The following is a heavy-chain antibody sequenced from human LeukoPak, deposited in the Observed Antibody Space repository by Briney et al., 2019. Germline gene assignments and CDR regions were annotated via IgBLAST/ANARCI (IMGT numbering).Heavy chain of an antibody. D-gene: IGHD2-2*02. Sequence: PSETLSLTCAVSGYSISSGYYWGWIRQPPGKGLEWIGNIHHSGSTYKNPSLKSRVTISLDTSKNQFSLKLSSVTAADTAMYYCARLSGAPVRHPIYHFDYWGQGTLVTVSS. CDR2: IHHSGST. CDR1: GYSISSGYY. CDR3: ARLSGAPVRHPIYHFDY. V-gene: IGHV4-38-2*01. J-gene: IGHJ4*02.